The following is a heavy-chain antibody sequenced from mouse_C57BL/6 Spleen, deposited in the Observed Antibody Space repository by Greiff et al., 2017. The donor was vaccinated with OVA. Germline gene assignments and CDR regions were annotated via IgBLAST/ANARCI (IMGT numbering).Heavy chain of an antibody. CDR3: VRHHSSGYSWFAY. CDR1: GFSFNTYA. Sequence: EVHLVESGGGLVQPKGSLKLSCAASGFSFNTYAMNWVRQAPGKGLEWVARIRSKSNNYATYYADSVKDRFTISRDDSESMLYLQMNNLKTEDTAMYYCVRHHSSGYSWFAYWGQGTLVTVSA. J-gene: IGHJ3*01. CDR2: IRSKSNNYAT. V-gene: IGHV10-1*01. D-gene: IGHD3-2*02.